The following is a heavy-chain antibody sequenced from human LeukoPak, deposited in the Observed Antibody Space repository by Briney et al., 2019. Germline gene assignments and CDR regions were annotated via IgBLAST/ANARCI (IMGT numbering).Heavy chain of an antibody. CDR3: AKDSRDTIFGVVNDY. J-gene: IGHJ4*02. Sequence: GGSLRLSCAASGFTFSSYAMSWVRQAPGKGLEWVSAISGSGGSTYYADSVKGRFTISRDNSKNTLYLRMNSLRAEDTAVYYCAKDSRDTIFGVVNDYWGQGTLVTVSS. D-gene: IGHD3-3*01. CDR1: GFTFSSYA. V-gene: IGHV3-23*01. CDR2: ISGSGGST.